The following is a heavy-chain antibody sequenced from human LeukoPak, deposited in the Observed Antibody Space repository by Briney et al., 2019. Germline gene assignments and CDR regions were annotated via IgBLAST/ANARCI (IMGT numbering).Heavy chain of an antibody. CDR2: ISGSGGST. CDR3: AKYDFWSGYVDY. J-gene: IGHJ4*02. CDR1: GFTFSSCA. D-gene: IGHD3-3*01. V-gene: IGHV3-23*01. Sequence: GGSLRLSCAASGFTFSSCAMSWVRQAPGKGLEWVSAISGSGGSTYYADSVKGRFTISRDNSKNTLYLQMNSLRAEDTAVYYCAKYDFWSGYVDYWGQGTLVTVSS.